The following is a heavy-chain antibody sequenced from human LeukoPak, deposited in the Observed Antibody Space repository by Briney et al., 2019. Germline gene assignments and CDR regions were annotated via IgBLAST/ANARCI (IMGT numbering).Heavy chain of an antibody. J-gene: IGHJ4*02. V-gene: IGHV1-18*01. Sequence: ASVKVSCXASGYTFTSYGISWVRLAPGQGLEWMGWTSAYNGNTNYAQKLQGRVTMTTDTSTSTAYMELRSLRSDDTAVYYCAREQDYDILTGYAGPDYWGQGTLVTVSS. CDR3: AREQDYDILTGYAGPDY. CDR1: GYTFTSYG. CDR2: TSAYNGNT. D-gene: IGHD3-9*01.